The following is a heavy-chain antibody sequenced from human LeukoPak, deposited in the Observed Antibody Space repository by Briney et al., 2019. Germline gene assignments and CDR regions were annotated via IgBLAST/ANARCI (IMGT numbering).Heavy chain of an antibody. V-gene: IGHV4-34*01. J-gene: IGHJ5*02. CDR1: GGSFSGYY. CDR2: INHSGST. CDR3: ARGYDSGGYYANWFDP. Sequence: SETLSLTCAVYGGSFSGYYWSWIRQPPGKGLEWIGEINHSGSTNYNPSLKSRVTISVDTSKNQFSLKLSSVTAADTAVYYCARGYDSGGYYANWFDPWGQGTLVTVSS. D-gene: IGHD3-22*01.